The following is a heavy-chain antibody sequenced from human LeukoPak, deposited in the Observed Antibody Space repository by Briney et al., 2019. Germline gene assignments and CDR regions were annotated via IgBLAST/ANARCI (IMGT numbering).Heavy chain of an antibody. D-gene: IGHD3-16*01. CDR2: IYYSGST. J-gene: IGHJ4*02. CDR3: ARGRGDFDY. Sequence: SETLSLTCTVSGGSISSYYWSWIRQPPGKGLEWIGYIYYSGSTNYNPSLKSRVTISVDTSKNQFSLKPSSVTAADTAVYYCARGRGDFDYWGQGTLVTVSS. V-gene: IGHV4-59*01. CDR1: GGSISSYY.